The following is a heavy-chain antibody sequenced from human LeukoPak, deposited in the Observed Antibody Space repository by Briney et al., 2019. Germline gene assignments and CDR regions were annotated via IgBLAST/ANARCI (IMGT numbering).Heavy chain of an antibody. Sequence: GGSLRLSCAASGFTFSSSEMNWVRQAPRKGLEWVSYISSSGSTIYYADSVKGRFTISRDNARNSLYLQMNSLRAEDTAVYYCARVGIVGATRHFDYWGQGTLVTVSS. J-gene: IGHJ4*02. V-gene: IGHV3-48*03. CDR2: ISSSGSTI. CDR3: ARVGIVGATRHFDY. D-gene: IGHD1-26*01. CDR1: GFTFSSSE.